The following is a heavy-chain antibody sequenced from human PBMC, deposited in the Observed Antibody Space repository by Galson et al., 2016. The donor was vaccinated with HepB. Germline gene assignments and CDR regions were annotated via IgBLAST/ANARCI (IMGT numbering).Heavy chain of an antibody. CDR3: TTDIRYFWSGHNAFDI. V-gene: IGHV3-15*07. CDR1: GFTVSNNY. CDR2: FKSKSDGGTI. Sequence: SLRLSCAASGFTVSNNYMTWVRQAPGKGLEWVGRFKSKSDGGTIDYAAPVKGRLVISRDDSKNTLYLQMNTLKSEDTAVYYCTTDIRYFWSGHNAFDIWGQGTMVTVSS. J-gene: IGHJ3*02. D-gene: IGHD3-3*01.